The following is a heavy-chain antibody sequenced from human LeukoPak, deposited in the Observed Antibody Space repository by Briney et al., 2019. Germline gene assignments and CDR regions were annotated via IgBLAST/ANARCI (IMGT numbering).Heavy chain of an antibody. V-gene: IGHV4-59*01. J-gene: IGHJ6*03. CDR2: IYYSGSI. D-gene: IGHD1-26*01. Sequence: SETLSLTCTVSGGSISTYYWSWIRQSPGKGLEWIGHIYYSGSIKYDPSLKSRVTISLDTSKNQFSLKLSSVTAADTAVYYCARGDYYYMDVWGKGTTVTVPS. CDR3: ARGDYYYMDV. CDR1: GGSISTYY.